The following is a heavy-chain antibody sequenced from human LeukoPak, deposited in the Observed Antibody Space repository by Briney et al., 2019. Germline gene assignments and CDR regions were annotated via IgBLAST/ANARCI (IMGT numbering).Heavy chain of an antibody. CDR2: INPNNGGT. D-gene: IGHD2-2*01. CDR1: GYTFTGYY. CDR3: ARLGSCSSTSCYQVDY. J-gene: IGHJ4*02. V-gene: IGHV1-2*02. Sequence: ASVKVFCKASGYTFTGYYMHWVRQAPGQGLEWMGWINPNNGGTNYAQNFQGRVTMTRDTSISTAYMELSRLRSDDTAVYYCARLGSCSSTSCYQVDYWGQGTLVTVSS.